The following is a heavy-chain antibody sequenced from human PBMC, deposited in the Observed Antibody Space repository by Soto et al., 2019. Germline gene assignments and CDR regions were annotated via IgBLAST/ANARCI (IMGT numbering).Heavy chain of an antibody. V-gene: IGHV3-23*01. J-gene: IGHJ4*02. CDR2: ISGSGGST. Sequence: EVQLLESGGGLVQPGGYLRLSCAAYGFTFSSYAMSCVRQAPGKGLEWVSAISGSGGSTYYADSVKGRFTISRDNSKNTLYLQMNSLRADDTAVYYCAKDLSPMFDYGDYEDFDYWGEGTLVTVSS. D-gene: IGHD4-17*01. CDR3: AKDLSPMFDYGDYEDFDY. CDR1: GFTFSSYA.